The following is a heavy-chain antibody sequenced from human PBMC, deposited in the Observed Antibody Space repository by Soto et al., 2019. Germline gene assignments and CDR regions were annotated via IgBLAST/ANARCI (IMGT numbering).Heavy chain of an antibody. CDR2: LNAGVDGH. J-gene: IGHJ4*02. D-gene: IGHD3-10*01. CDR3: AREVQGVTSFDH. V-gene: IGHV1-3*01. Sequence: QVQLVQSGPEMMQPGASVKVTCKASGFTSASYAFHWVRQAPGQGPEWLGWLNAGVDGHIYSQRFPGRVKITRDTSANTVSLEVKTLTYEDTAVYYCAREVQGVTSFDHWGQGTLVIVST. CDR1: GFTSASYA.